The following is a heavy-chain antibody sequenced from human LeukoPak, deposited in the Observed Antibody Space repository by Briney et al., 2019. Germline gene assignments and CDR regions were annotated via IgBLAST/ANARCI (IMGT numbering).Heavy chain of an antibody. CDR2: IKQDGSEK. V-gene: IGHV3-7*01. J-gene: IGHJ5*02. D-gene: IGHD6-13*01. CDR3: GRGAAAGTGPSWFDP. Sequence: GGSLRLSCAASGFTFSSYWMSWVRQAPGKGLEWVANIKQDGSEKYYVDSVKGRFTISRDNAKNSLYLQMNSLRAEDTAVYYCGRGAAAGTGPSWFDPWGQGTLVTVSS. CDR1: GFTFSSYW.